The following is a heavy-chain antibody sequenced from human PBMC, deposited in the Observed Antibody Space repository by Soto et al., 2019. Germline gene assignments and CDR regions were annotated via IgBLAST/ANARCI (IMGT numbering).Heavy chain of an antibody. J-gene: IGHJ4*02. CDR2: LYLNGNT. Sequence: QVQLQESGPGLVKPSETLSLTCTVSGASITTYAWSWIRQPAGKVLEWLGRLYLNGNTSYNPPFKSRLTMSPAMTKIQFALRLSSGTAADTAVYDCARGPYSDAYYVVDYWGQGTLVTVSS. CDR1: GASITTYA. D-gene: IGHD1-26*01. V-gene: IGHV4-4*07. CDR3: ARGPYSDAYYVVDY.